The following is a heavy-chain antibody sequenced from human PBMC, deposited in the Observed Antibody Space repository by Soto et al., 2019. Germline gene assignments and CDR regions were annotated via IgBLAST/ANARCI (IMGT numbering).Heavy chain of an antibody. D-gene: IGHD3-3*01. Sequence: PGGSLRLSCAASGFTFSSYAMSWVRQAPGKGLEWVSAISGSGGSTYYADSVKGRFTISRDNSKNTLYLQMNSLRAEDTAVYYCAKDLGRSFWSGYGFDPWGQGTLVTVSS. CDR3: AKDLGRSFWSGYGFDP. V-gene: IGHV3-23*01. CDR1: GFTFSSYA. J-gene: IGHJ5*02. CDR2: ISGSGGST.